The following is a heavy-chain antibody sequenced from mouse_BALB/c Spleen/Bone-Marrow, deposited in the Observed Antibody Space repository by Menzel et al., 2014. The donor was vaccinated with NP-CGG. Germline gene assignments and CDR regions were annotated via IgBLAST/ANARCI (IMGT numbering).Heavy chain of an antibody. CDR1: GFPLTDYG. J-gene: IGHJ4*01. CDR2: IWGGGST. D-gene: IGHD1-3*01. CDR3: AKHRLTYYAMDY. V-gene: IGHV2-6-5*01. Sequence: QVQLQQSGPGLVAPSQSLSITCTVSGFPLTDYGVSWIRQPPGKGLEWLGVIWGGGSTYYNSALKSRLSISKDNSKSQVFLKMNSLQTDDTAMYCCAKHRLTYYAMDYWGQGTSVTVSS.